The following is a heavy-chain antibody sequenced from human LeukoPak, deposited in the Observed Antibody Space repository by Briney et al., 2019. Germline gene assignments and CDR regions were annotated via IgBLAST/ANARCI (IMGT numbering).Heavy chain of an antibody. V-gene: IGHV1-18*01. Sequence: ASVKVSCKASGYTFTSYGISWVRQAPGQGLEWMGWISAYNGNTNYAQKLQSRVTMTTDTSTSTAYMELRSLRSDDTAVYYCARQDYDFWSGYHNYFDYWGQGTLVTVSS. CDR2: ISAYNGNT. D-gene: IGHD3-3*01. CDR3: ARQDYDFWSGYHNYFDY. CDR1: GYTFTSYG. J-gene: IGHJ4*02.